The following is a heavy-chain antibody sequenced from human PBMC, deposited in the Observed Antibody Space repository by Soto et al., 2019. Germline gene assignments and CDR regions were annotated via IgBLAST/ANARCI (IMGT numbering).Heavy chain of an antibody. V-gene: IGHV3-64D*06. CDR1: GFTFSSYA. CDR3: VKARRDDFWSGYSLHWSYYGMDV. D-gene: IGHD3-3*01. J-gene: IGHJ6*02. CDR2: ISSNGGST. Sequence: GGSLRLSCSASGFTFSSYAMHWVRQAPGKGLEYVSAISSNGGSTYYADSVKGRFTISRDNSKNTLYLQMSSLRAEDTAVYYSVKARRDDFWSGYSLHWSYYGMDVWGQGTTVTVSS.